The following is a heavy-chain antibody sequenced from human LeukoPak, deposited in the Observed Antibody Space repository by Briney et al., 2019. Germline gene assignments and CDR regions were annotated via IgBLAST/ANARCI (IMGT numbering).Heavy chain of an antibody. V-gene: IGHV4-59*01. CDR1: GASMTSYY. J-gene: IGHJ4*02. CDR3: ARIPGDRPDD. Sequence: PSETLSLTCTVSGASMTSYYWTWIRQPPEKGQEWVGYMYFGERTNYNPFLKSRATISIDTSKKQFSLNLKSVTAADTAVYYCARIPGDRPDDWGQGTLVTVS. CDR2: MYFGERT. D-gene: IGHD7-27*01.